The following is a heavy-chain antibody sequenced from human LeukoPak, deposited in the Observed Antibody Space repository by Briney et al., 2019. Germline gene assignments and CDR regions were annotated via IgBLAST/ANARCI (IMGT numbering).Heavy chain of an antibody. CDR1: GFTFSSYG. CDR3: AAPLRYFDWLSREGAFDI. D-gene: IGHD3-9*01. J-gene: IGHJ3*02. CDR2: IRYDGSNK. V-gene: IGHV3-30*02. Sequence: PGGSLRLSCAASGFTFSSYGMHWVRQAPGKGLEWVAFIRYDGSNKYYADSVKGRFTISRDNSKNTLYLQMNSLRAEDTAVYYCAAPLRYFDWLSREGAFDIWGRGTMVTVSS.